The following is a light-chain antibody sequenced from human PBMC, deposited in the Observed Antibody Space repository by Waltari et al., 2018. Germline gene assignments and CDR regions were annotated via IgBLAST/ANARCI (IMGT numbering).Light chain of an antibody. CDR1: QSINSW. V-gene: IGKV1-5*03. J-gene: IGKJ2*01. CDR2: KAS. Sequence: DIQMTQFPSTLSASVGDRLTITCRASQSINSWLAWYQQKPGKAPKLLIYKASSLESGVPSRFSGSGSGTEFTLTISSLQAADVAVYYCQQCYSTPYTFGQGTKLEIK. CDR3: QQCYSTPYT.